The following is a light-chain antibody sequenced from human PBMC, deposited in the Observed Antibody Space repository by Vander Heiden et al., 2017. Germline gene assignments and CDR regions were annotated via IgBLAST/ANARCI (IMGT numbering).Light chain of an antibody. CDR3: SSYSNINTVV. Sequence: QSALTQPASVSGSPGQSITISCTGTSSDVGGYNHVSWYQQHPGKAPKLMIYDVSNRPSGVSNRFSGSKSGNTASLTISGLQAEDEADYYCSSYSNINTVVFGGGTKLTVL. V-gene: IGLV2-14*03. CDR2: DVS. CDR1: SSDVGGYNH. J-gene: IGLJ2*01.